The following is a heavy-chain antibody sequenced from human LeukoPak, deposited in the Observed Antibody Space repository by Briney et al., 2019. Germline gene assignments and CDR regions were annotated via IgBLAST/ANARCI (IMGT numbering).Heavy chain of an antibody. J-gene: IGHJ3*02. V-gene: IGHV3-66*01. D-gene: IGHD1-14*01. CDR1: GFTVSSEN. CDR3: ARGGPEDAFDI. Sequence: PGGSLKFSSVASGFTVSSENMSWVRQAPGKGLKWVSVMYSGGSTYYADSVKDRFIISRDSSRNTLYLQMNCLRAEDTAVYYCARGGPEDAFDIWGQGTLVTVSS. CDR2: MYSGGST.